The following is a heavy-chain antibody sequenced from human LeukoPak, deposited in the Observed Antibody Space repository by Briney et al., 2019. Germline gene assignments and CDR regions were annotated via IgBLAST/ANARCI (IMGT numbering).Heavy chain of an antibody. CDR3: VRRRQNFPIDS. CDR2: IFYSGTT. D-gene: IGHD2/OR15-2a*01. CDR1: GGSISSYY. Sequence: PSETLSLTCTVSGGSISSYYWSWIRQPPGKGLEWIGTIFYSGTTYYNPSLRSRVTISLDTSKNQFSLKVNSVTAADMAVYYCVRRRQNFPIDSWGQGTLVTVSS. J-gene: IGHJ4*02. V-gene: IGHV4-59*04.